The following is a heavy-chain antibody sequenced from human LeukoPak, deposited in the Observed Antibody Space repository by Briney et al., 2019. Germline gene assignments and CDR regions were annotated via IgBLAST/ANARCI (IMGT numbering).Heavy chain of an antibody. CDR2: IYYSGST. D-gene: IGHD1-26*01. Sequence: SETLSLTCTVSGGSISSHYWSWIRQPPGKGLEWIAYIYYSGSTNYNPSLKGRVTISVDTSKNQFSLKLGSVTAADTAVYYCAKGDSGSYAVDYWGQGTLVTVSS. J-gene: IGHJ4*02. CDR3: AKGDSGSYAVDY. V-gene: IGHV4-59*11. CDR1: GGSISSHY.